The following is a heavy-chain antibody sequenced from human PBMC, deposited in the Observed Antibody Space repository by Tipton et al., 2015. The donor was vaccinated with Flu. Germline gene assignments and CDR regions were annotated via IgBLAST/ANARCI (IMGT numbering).Heavy chain of an antibody. Sequence: TLSLTCTVSSGSISSSAYYWGWIRQTPGKGLEWIGNIYYSGSTFYNPSLKSRVTISLDKSTNQFSLRLSSVTAADTAIYYCAIDDFGSSWYGYWGQGSLVTVSS. D-gene: IGHD6-13*01. CDR2: IYYSGST. V-gene: IGHV4-39*07. CDR1: SGSISSSAYY. CDR3: AIDDFGSSWYGY. J-gene: IGHJ4*02.